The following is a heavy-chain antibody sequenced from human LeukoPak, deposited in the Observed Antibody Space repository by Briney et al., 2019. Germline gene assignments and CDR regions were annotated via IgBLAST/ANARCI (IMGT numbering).Heavy chain of an antibody. J-gene: IGHJ4*02. D-gene: IGHD3-9*01. CDR3: ARAQIYYDILTGPFDY. CDR1: GFTFTTYW. CDR2: IKQDGTEK. V-gene: IGHV3-7*01. Sequence: GESLRLSCAASGFTFTTYWMSWVRQAPGKGLEWVANIKQDGTEKYYVDSVKGRFTISRDNAKNSLYLQMNSLRAEDTAVYYCARAQIYYDILTGPFDYWGQGTLVTVSS.